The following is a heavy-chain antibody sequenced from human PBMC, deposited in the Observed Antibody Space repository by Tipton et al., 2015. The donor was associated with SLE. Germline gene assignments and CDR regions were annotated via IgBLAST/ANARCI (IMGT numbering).Heavy chain of an antibody. D-gene: IGHD3-22*01. CDR3: ARGHGSGFYSDN. CDR2: IYPTDSDI. V-gene: IGHV5-51*03. J-gene: IGHJ4*02. CDR1: GYTFSSYW. Sequence: QLVQSGAEVKKPGEFLKISCQGSGYTFSSYWIVWVRQRPGKGLEWMGIIYPTDSDIIYSPSFQGQVTISADESTSTAYLQLSSLKAADTAMYYCARGHGSGFYSDNWGQGTLVTVSS.